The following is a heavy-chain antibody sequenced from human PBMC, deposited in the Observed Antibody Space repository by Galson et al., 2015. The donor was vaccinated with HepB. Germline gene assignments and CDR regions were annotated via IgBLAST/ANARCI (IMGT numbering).Heavy chain of an antibody. D-gene: IGHD6-13*01. CDR1: GFTFSSYW. CDR3: ARGIAAAGTPLYYYYYYGMDV. J-gene: IGHJ6*02. CDR2: INSDGSST. V-gene: IGHV3-74*01. Sequence: SLRLSCAASGFTFSSYWMHWVRQAPGKGLVWVSRINSDGSSTSYADSVKGRFTISRDNAKNTLYLQMNSLRAEDTAVYYCARGIAAAGTPLYYYYYYGMDVWGQGTTVTVSS.